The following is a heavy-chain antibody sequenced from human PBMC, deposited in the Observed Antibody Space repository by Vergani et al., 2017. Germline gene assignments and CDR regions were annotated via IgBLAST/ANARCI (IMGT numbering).Heavy chain of an antibody. CDR3: EIDAGNYENFVDS. CDR1: GFTFSTYA. V-gene: IGHV3-23*01. J-gene: IGHJ4*02. CDR2: LTGGGGST. Sequence: EVQLLESGGSLKQPGGSVRLSCAASGFTFSTYAMHWVRQAPGKGLEWVSALTGGGGSTYYADSFKGRFIISRDNSRDTLYLQMNSLRPEDTATYYCEIDAGNYENFVDSWCQGTLVTVSS. D-gene: IGHD1-7*01.